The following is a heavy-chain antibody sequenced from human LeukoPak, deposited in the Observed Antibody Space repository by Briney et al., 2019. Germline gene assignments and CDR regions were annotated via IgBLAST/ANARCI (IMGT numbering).Heavy chain of an antibody. CDR3: ARDQETTHYFDY. CDR2: ISSSSSYI. V-gene: IGHV3-21*01. J-gene: IGHJ4*02. D-gene: IGHD4-17*01. Sequence: GGSLRLSCAASGFTFSSYSMNWVRQAPGKGLEWVSSISSSSSYIYYADSVKGRFTISRDNAKNSLYLQMNSLRAEDTAVYYCARDQETTHYFDYWGQGTLVTVSS. CDR1: GFTFSSYS.